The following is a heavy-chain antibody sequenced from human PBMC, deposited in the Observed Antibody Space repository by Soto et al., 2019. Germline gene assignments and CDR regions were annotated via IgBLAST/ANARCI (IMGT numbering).Heavy chain of an antibody. Sequence: ASVKVSCKASGYTFTSYAMHWVGQAPGQRLEWMGWINAGNGNTKYSQKFQGRVTITRDTSASTAYMELSSLRSEDTAVYYCARDGSNYGSYGMEVWGQGTTVTVSS. CDR1: GYTFTSYA. CDR2: INAGNGNT. V-gene: IGHV1-3*01. CDR3: ARDGSNYGSYGMEV. D-gene: IGHD4-4*01. J-gene: IGHJ6*02.